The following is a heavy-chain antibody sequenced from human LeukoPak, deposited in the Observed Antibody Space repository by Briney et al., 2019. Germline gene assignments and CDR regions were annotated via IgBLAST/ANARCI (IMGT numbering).Heavy chain of an antibody. CDR1: GASVSSTSYY. CDR3: ARDRFVGGNSPFDY. Sequence: PSETLSLTCSVSGASVSSTSYYWGWIRQPPGKGLEWIGSIYYSGSTYYNPSLKSRVTISVDTSKNQFSLKLSSVTAADTAVYYCARDRFVGGNSPFDYWGQGTLVTVSS. V-gene: IGHV4-39*07. J-gene: IGHJ4*02. D-gene: IGHD4-23*01. CDR2: IYYSGST.